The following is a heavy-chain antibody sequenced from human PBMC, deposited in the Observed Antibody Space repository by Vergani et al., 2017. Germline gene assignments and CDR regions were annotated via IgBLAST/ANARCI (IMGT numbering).Heavy chain of an antibody. CDR3: ARARKFRFGVVWENWFDP. J-gene: IGHJ5*02. D-gene: IGHD3-3*01. Sequence: VQLVESGGGLVKPGGSLRLSCAVSGFIFSDYYMSWIRQAPGKGLEWISYIGHSGSPIFYADSVKGRFTISRDNAKNSLYLQMNGLRVEDTAVYYCARARKFRFGVVWENWFDPWGQGTLVTVSS. V-gene: IGHV3-11*04. CDR2: IGHSGSPI. CDR1: GFIFSDYY.